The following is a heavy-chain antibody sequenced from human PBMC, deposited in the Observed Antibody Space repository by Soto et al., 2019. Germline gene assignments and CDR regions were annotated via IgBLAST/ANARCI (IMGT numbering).Heavy chain of an antibody. V-gene: IGHV1-69*13. D-gene: IGHD2-2*02. CDR1: GGTFSSYA. CDR3: ALPALLHPHRSSSSGMDA. Sequence: SVKVACKASGGTFSSYAISWVRQAPGQGLEWMGGIIPIFGTANYAQKFQGRVTITADESTSTAYMELSSLRSEDTAVFFFALPALLHPHRSSSSGMDAWGQGNTLTVSS. J-gene: IGHJ6*02. CDR2: IIPIFGTA.